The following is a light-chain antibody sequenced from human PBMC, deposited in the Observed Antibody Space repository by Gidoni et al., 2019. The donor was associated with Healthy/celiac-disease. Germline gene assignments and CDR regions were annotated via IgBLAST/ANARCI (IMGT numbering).Light chain of an antibody. V-gene: IGKV1-39*01. CDR1: QSISSY. J-gene: IGKJ1*01. CDR2: AAS. Sequence: DIQMTQSPSSLSASVGDRVTITCRASQSISSYLNLYQQKPGKAPKLLIYAASSLQSGVPSRFSCSGSGTDFTLTISSLQPEDFATYYCQQSYSTPTFGQGTKVEIK. CDR3: QQSYSTPT.